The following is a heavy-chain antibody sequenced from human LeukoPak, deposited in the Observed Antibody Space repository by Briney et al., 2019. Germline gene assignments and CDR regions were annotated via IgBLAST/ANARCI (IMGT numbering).Heavy chain of an antibody. CDR3: ARGPPYIVVVTAIGFFDY. D-gene: IGHD2-21*02. V-gene: IGHV4-34*01. CDR1: GFTFSSYA. Sequence: GSLRLSCAASGFTFSSYAMSWVRQPPGKGLEWIGEINHNGSTNYNPSLKSRVTISVDTSKNQFSLKLSSVTAADTAVYYCARGPPYIVVVTAIGFFDYWGQGTLVTVSS. J-gene: IGHJ4*02. CDR2: INHNGST.